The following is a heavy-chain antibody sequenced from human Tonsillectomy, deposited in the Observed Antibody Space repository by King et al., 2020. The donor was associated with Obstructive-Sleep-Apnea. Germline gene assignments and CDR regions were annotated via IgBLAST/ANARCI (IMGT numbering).Heavy chain of an antibody. CDR2: ISGRGGRT. D-gene: IGHD3-22*01. CDR3: AKDHTRAVVVITTYAFDI. CDR1: GFTFSSYA. V-gene: IGHV3-23*04. J-gene: IGHJ3*02. Sequence: VQLVESGGGVVQPGGSLRLSCAASGFTFSSYAMSLVRQAPGKVPDLVSAISGRGGRTDYPVSVKGRFTIARDNSKNMLYLQMNSLRAEDTAVYYCAKDHTRAVVVITTYAFDIWGQGTMVTVSS.